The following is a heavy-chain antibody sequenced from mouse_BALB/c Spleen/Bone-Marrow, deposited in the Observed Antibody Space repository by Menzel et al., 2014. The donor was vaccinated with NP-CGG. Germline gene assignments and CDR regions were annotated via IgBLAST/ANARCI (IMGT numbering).Heavy chain of an antibody. CDR3: ARSEGNYAMDY. V-gene: IGHV1-87*01. Sequence: SGAELARPGASVKLSCKASGYTFTSYWMHWVKQRPGQGLEWIGAIYPGDGDTRYTQKFKGKATLTADKSSSTAYMQLSSLASEDSAVYYCARSEGNYAMDYWGQGTSVTVPS. CDR2: IYPGDGDT. J-gene: IGHJ4*01. CDR1: GYTFTSYW.